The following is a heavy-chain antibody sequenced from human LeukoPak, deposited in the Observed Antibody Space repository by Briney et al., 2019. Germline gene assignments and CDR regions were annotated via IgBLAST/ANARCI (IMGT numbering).Heavy chain of an antibody. D-gene: IGHD3-10*01. J-gene: IGHJ4*02. CDR3: ARLPTMVRELDY. V-gene: IGHV4-39*01. Sequence: SETLSLTCTVSGGSISSSSYYWGWIRQPPGKGLERIGSIYYSGSTYYNPSLKSRVTISVDTSKNQFSLKLSSVTAADTAVYYCARLPTMVRELDYWGQGTLVTVSS. CDR2: IYYSGST. CDR1: GGSISSSSYY.